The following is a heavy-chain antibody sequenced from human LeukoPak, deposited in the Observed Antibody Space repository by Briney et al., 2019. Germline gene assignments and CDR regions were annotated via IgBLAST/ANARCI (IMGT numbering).Heavy chain of an antibody. CDR1: GFTFNSYS. CDR3: ARLRNPNYYYYMDV. V-gene: IGHV3-30-3*01. CDR2: ISDDETYK. J-gene: IGHJ6*03. Sequence: PGGSLRLSCAASGFTFNSYSMHWVRQAPGKGLEWVTAISDDETYKFYADSVKGRFTISRDNSKNTLYLQMNSLRAEDTALYHCARLRNPNYYYYMDVWGKGTTVTISS.